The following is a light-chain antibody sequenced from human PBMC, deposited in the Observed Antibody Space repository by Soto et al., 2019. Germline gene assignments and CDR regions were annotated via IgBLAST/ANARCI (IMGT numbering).Light chain of an antibody. CDR3: SLYTSSRTVV. V-gene: IGLV2-14*01. CDR2: DVS. J-gene: IGLJ2*01. CDR1: SSDVGGYNY. Sequence: QSALTQPASVSGSPGQSITISCTGTSSDVGGYNYVSWYQQHPGKAPKLMIYDVSNRPSGVSNRFSGSKSGNTASLTISGLQAEDEADYYCSLYTSSRTVVFGGGTKVTVL.